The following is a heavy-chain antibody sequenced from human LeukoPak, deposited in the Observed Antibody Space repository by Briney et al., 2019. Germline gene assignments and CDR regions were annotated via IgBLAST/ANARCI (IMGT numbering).Heavy chain of an antibody. V-gene: IGHV3-53*01. J-gene: IGHJ4*02. CDR3: AGLTYYYDSSCYPIDY. CDR2: MYSGGST. CDR1: SFTVSINY. Sequence: EAGRSLSLSRPASSFTVSINYMSWVRQAPGEGLEWHSVMYSGGSTYYADSVKGRFTISRDNSKNTLYLQMNSLRAEDTAVYYCAGLTYYYDSSCYPIDYWGQGTLVTVSS. D-gene: IGHD3-22*01.